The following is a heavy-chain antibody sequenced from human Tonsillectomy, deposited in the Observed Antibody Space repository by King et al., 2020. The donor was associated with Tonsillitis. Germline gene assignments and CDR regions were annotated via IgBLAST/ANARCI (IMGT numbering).Heavy chain of an antibody. CDR2: ISGPGGST. D-gene: IGHD6-13*01. V-gene: IGHV3-23*04. Sequence: VQLVESGGGLVQPGGSLRLSCAASGFAFSNFAISWVRQAPGKGLEWVSAISGPGGSTYYADSVKGRFTISRDNSKNTLYLQMNSLRAEDTAVYYCAKAPHMAAGDYFAYWGQGTLVTVSS. CDR3: AKAPHMAAGDYFAY. J-gene: IGHJ4*02. CDR1: GFAFSNFA.